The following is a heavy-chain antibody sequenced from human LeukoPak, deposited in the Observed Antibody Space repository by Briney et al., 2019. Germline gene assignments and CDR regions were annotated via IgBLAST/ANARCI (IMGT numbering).Heavy chain of an antibody. D-gene: IGHD3-3*01. V-gene: IGHV3-30*04. CDR3: ARDRAWNYFDY. J-gene: IGHJ4*02. CDR2: ISNDGSRK. Sequence: GGSLRLSCAASGFTFSSYAMHWVRQAPGKGLEWVAIISNDGSRKYFAHSVEGRFTISRDNSKNTLYLQMDSLRAEDTAVYYCARDRAWNYFDYWGQGTLVTVSS. CDR1: GFTFSSYA.